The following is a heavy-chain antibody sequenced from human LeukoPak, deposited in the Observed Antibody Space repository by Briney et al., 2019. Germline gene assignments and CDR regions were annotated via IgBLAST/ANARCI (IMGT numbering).Heavy chain of an antibody. Sequence: QSGGSLRLSCAASGFTFSSYGMHWVRQAPGKGLEWVANIKEDGSEKYYVDSVKGRFTISRDNAKNSLFLQMNSLRAEDTAVYYCALGSSPWGQGTLVTVSS. CDR1: GFTFSSYG. CDR2: IKEDGSEK. J-gene: IGHJ5*02. V-gene: IGHV3-7*01. D-gene: IGHD3-10*01. CDR3: ALGSSP.